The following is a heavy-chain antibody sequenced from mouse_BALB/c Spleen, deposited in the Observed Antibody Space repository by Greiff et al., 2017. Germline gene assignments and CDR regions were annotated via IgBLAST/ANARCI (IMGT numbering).Heavy chain of an antibody. CDR1: GFTFSDYG. V-gene: IGHV5-15*02. CDR2: ISNLAYSI. Sequence: DVMLVESGGGLVQPGGSRKLSCAASGFTFSDYGMAWVRQAPGKGPEWVAFISNLAYSIYYADTVTGRFTISRENAKNTLYLEMSSLRSEDTAMYYCARTSGYFDYWGQGTTLTVSS. CDR3: ARTSGYFDY. J-gene: IGHJ2*01. D-gene: IGHD3-1*01.